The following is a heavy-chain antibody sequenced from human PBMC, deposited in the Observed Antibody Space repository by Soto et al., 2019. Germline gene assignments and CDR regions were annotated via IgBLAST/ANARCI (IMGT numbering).Heavy chain of an antibody. CDR3: ARDWAAAGPFDY. J-gene: IGHJ4*02. D-gene: IGHD6-13*01. CDR2: ISAYNGNT. Sequence: ASVKVSCKASGYTFTSYVISWVRQAPGQGLEWMGWISAYNGNTNYAQKLQGRVTMTTDTSTSTAYMELRSLRSDDTAVYCCARDWAAAGPFDYWGQGTLVTVPQ. V-gene: IGHV1-18*01. CDR1: GYTFTSYV.